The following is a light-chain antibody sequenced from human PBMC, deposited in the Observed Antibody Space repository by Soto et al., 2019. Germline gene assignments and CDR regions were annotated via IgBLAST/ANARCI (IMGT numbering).Light chain of an antibody. J-gene: IGLJ2*01. Sequence: QSALTQPASVSGSPGQSITISCTGTSSDVGGYNYVSWYQQHPGKAPKLMIYDVSNRPSGVSDRFSGSKSGNTASLTISGLQAEDEADYSCSSYTSSSTHVVFGGGTKVTVL. CDR3: SSYTSSSTHVV. CDR2: DVS. CDR1: SSDVGGYNY. V-gene: IGLV2-14*01.